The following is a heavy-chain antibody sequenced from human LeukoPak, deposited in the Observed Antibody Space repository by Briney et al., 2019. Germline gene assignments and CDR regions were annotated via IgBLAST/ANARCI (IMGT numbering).Heavy chain of an antibody. Sequence: TSETLSLTCTVSGGSISSSSYYWGWIRQPPGKGLEWIGSIYYSGSTYYNPSLKSRVTISVDTSKNQFSLKLSSVTAADTAVYYCARVDSSGYSLYYFDYWGQGTLVTVSS. CDR2: IYYSGST. CDR1: GGSISSSSYY. J-gene: IGHJ4*02. V-gene: IGHV4-39*07. D-gene: IGHD3-22*01. CDR3: ARVDSSGYSLYYFDY.